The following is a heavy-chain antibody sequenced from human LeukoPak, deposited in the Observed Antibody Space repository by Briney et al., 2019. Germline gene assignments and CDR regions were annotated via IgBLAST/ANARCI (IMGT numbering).Heavy chain of an antibody. D-gene: IGHD1-26*01. CDR2: ISSSGSTI. Sequence: PGGSLRLSCAASGFTFSSYEMNWVRQAPGKGLEWVSYISSSGSTIYYADSVKGRFTISRDNAKNSLCLQMNSLRAEDTAFYYCARVKWELRNYYGMDVWGQGTTVTVSS. J-gene: IGHJ6*02. V-gene: IGHV3-48*03. CDR3: ARVKWELRNYYGMDV. CDR1: GFTFSSYE.